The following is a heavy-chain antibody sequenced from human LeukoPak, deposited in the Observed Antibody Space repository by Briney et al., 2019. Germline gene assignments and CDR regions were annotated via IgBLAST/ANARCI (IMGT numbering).Heavy chain of an antibody. Sequence: ASVKVSCKASGGTFSSYAISWVRQAPGQGLEWMGRIIPILGVANYAQKFQGRVTITADKSTSTAYMELSSLRSEDTAVYYCARGQPSPYYYGMDVWGQGTTVTVSS. CDR2: IIPILGVA. V-gene: IGHV1-69*04. CDR3: ARGQPSPYYYGMDV. CDR1: GGTFSSYA. J-gene: IGHJ6*02.